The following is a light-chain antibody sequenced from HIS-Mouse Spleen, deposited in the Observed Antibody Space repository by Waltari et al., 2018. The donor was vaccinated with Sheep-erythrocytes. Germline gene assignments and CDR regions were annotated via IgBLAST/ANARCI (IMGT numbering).Light chain of an antibody. CDR2: DVS. V-gene: IGLV2-11*01. CDR1: SSDVGGYNY. J-gene: IGLJ1*01. CDR3: CSYAGSYNHV. Sequence: QSALTQPRSVSGSPGQSVTIPCTGTSSDVGGYNYVSWYQQHPGKAPKLMIYDVSKRPSGVPDRFSGSKYGNTASLTISGLQAEDEADYYCCSYAGSYNHVFGTGTKVTVL.